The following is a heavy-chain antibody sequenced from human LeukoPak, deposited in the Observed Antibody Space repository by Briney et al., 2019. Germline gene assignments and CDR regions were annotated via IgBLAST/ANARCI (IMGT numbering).Heavy chain of an antibody. D-gene: IGHD5-12*01. CDR1: GYTFTSYY. J-gene: IGHJ4*02. Sequence: GASVKVSCKASGYTFTSYYMHWVRQAPGQGLEWTGIINPSGGSTSYAQKFQGRVTMTRDTSTSTVYMELSSLRSEDTAVYYCARRGSGYDYGYYFDYWGQGTLVTVSS. CDR3: ARRGSGYDYGYYFDY. V-gene: IGHV1-46*01. CDR2: INPSGGST.